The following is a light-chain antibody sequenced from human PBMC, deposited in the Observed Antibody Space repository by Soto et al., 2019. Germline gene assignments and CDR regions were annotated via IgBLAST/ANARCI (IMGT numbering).Light chain of an antibody. CDR3: QQSYTAPWT. CDR1: QTISTY. V-gene: IGKV1-39*01. CDR2: AAS. J-gene: IGKJ1*01. Sequence: DIQMTQSPSSLSASIGDRVTITCRASQTISTYLNWYQHKPGKAPKLLIYAASSLQSGVPSKFSGSGSGTDFTLTISSLQPEDVATYYCQQSYTAPWTFGQGTKVEIE.